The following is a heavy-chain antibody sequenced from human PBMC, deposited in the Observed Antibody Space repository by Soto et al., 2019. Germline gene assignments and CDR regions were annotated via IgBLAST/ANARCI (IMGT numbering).Heavy chain of an antibody. CDR1: GGSFSTLG. V-gene: IGHV1-69*06. D-gene: IGHD6-19*01. CDR3: ATAHNSGWYFFDY. Sequence: VEVSCKASGGSFSTLGINWVRQAPGQGLEWMGGIIPLFGKARYAETSQGRVTITADTSTGTAYMEVSSLRSDDTAVFYCATAHNSGWYFFDYWGPGTLVTVSS. J-gene: IGHJ4*02. CDR2: IIPLFGKA.